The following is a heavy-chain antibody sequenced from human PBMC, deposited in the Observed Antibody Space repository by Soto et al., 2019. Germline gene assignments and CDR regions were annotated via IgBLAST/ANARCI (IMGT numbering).Heavy chain of an antibody. CDR2: ITATGDRT. D-gene: IGHD3-22*01. CDR3: ATMNGYFEY. V-gene: IGHV3-23*01. Sequence: GGSLRPSCADSGFRCSGYSRTWGRQTPGKGMEWVAAITATGDRTYYADSVTGRFTISRDNSKKTHYLQMTSLRAEETAMYYCATMNGYFEYWGQGTPVTVSS. CDR1: GFRCSGYS. J-gene: IGHJ4*02.